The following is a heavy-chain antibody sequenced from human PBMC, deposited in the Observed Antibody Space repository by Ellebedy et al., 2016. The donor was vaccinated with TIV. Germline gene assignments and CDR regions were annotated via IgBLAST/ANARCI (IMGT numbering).Heavy chain of an antibody. Sequence: AASVKVSCKASGYTFTSYAMNWVRQAPGQGLEGMGWMNTNMGNRTYAQGFTGRFVFSLDTSVSTAYLQISSLKAEDTAVYYCARGAAAGFFWYFDLWGRGTLVTVSS. CDR2: MNTNMGNR. J-gene: IGHJ2*01. V-gene: IGHV7-4-1*02. D-gene: IGHD6-13*01. CDR1: GYTFTSYA. CDR3: ARGAAAGFFWYFDL.